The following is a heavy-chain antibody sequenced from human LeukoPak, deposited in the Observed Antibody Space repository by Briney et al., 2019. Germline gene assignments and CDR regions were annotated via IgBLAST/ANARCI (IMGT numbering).Heavy chain of an antibody. Sequence: PGGSLRLSCAASGFTFSRYSMNWVRQAPGKGLEWVSYISSSSSTIYYADSVKGRFTISRDNAKNSLYLQMNSLRADDTAVYYCARDGSGWSFDYWGQGTLVTVSS. V-gene: IGHV3-48*01. D-gene: IGHD6-19*01. CDR2: ISSSSSTI. J-gene: IGHJ4*02. CDR1: GFTFSRYS. CDR3: ARDGSGWSFDY.